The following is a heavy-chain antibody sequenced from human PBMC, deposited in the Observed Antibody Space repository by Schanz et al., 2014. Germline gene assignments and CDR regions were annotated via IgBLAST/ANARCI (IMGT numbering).Heavy chain of an antibody. CDR2: ISSSSGTI. CDR3: ARDLSSLIQGDV. CDR1: GFTFSNYG. V-gene: IGHV3-48*01. Sequence: DLVESGGGVVQPGGSLRLSCEASGFTFSNYGMNWVRQAPEKGLEWVSYISSSSGTIYYADSVKGRFTISRDNAKNLLYLQMNGLRAEDTAVYFCARDLSSLIQGDVWGKGTTVTVSS. J-gene: IGHJ6*04. D-gene: IGHD2-2*01.